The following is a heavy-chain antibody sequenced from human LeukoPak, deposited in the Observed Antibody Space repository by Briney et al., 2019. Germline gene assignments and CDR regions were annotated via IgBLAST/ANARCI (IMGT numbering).Heavy chain of an antibody. Sequence: PGGSLRLSCAASGFTFRSYGIHWVRQAPGKGLEWGAFIRFDGSNEYYADSVKGRFTISRDNSKNTLFVQMNSLRAEDTAVYYCAKDRVAAAGSFRSMDVWGKGTTVTVSS. D-gene: IGHD6-13*01. CDR1: GFTFRSYG. CDR2: IRFDGSNE. V-gene: IGHV3-30*02. CDR3: AKDRVAAAGSFRSMDV. J-gene: IGHJ6*03.